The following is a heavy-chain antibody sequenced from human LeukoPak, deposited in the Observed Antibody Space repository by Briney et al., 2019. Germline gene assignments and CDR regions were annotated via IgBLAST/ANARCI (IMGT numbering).Heavy chain of an antibody. D-gene: IGHD3-10*01. J-gene: IGHJ2*01. CDR1: GGSISVYY. V-gene: IGHV4-59*01. CDR2: IYYSGST. CDR3: ARETGFGELSPTGYFDL. Sequence: TSETLSLTCAVSGGSISVYYWSWIRQPPGKGLEWIGYIYYSGSTSYNPSLKSRVTISVDTSKNQFSLKLSSVTAADTAVYYCARETGFGELSPTGYFDLWGRGTLVTVSS.